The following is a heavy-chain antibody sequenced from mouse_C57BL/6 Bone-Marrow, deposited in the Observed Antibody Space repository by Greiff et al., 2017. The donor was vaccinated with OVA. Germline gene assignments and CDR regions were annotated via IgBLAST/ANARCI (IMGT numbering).Heavy chain of an antibody. CDR3: TSYGNCDY. V-gene: IGHV14-4*01. Sequence: VHVKQSGAELVRPGASVKLSCTASGFNIKDDYMHWVKQRPEQGLEWIGWIDPENGDTEYASKFQGKATITADTSSNTAYLQLSSLTSEDTAVYYCTSYGNCDYWGQGTTLTVSS. D-gene: IGHD2-1*01. CDR2: IDPENGDT. J-gene: IGHJ2*01. CDR1: GFNIKDDY.